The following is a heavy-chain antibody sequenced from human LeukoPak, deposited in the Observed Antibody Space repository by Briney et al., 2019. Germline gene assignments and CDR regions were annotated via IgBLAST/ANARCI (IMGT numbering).Heavy chain of an antibody. V-gene: IGHV3-21*01. CDR2: LSSSSSSFI. D-gene: IGHD3-10*01. CDR3: ARGTYWSPLDFDY. Sequence: PGGSLRLSCAASEFTFSTYHMHWVRQAPGKGLEWVSSLSSSSSSFIYYADSVKGRFTISRDNAKNSLYLQMNSLRAEDTAVYYCARGTYWSPLDFDYWGQGTLVTVFS. J-gene: IGHJ4*02. CDR1: EFTFSTYH.